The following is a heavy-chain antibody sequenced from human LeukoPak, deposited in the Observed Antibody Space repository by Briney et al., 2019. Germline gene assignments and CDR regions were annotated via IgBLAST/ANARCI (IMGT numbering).Heavy chain of an antibody. Sequence: PGGSLRLSCAASGLTCSSCAMSWVRQAPGKGLEWVSAISGSGGSTYYTDSVKGRFTISRDYSKNTVYLQMNSLSAEDTAVYYCAAWQLILFDFWGPGILVTVSS. V-gene: IGHV3-23*01. CDR1: GLTCSSCA. CDR3: AAWQLILFDF. J-gene: IGHJ4*02. CDR2: ISGSGGST. D-gene: IGHD6-13*01.